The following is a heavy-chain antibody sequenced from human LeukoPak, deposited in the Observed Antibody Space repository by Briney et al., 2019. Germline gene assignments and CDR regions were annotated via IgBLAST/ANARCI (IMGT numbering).Heavy chain of an antibody. CDR1: GFTFSTSG. CDR3: AREEKMEEGYYYYMDV. V-gene: IGHV3-48*01. Sequence: GGSLRLSCAASGFTFSTSGMNWVRQAPGKGLEWVSYIISSSNTIYYADSVKGRFTISRDNSKNSLYLQMNSLKTEDTAVYYCAREEKMEEGYYYYMDVWGKGTTVTVSS. CDR2: IISSSNTI. J-gene: IGHJ6*03. D-gene: IGHD5-24*01.